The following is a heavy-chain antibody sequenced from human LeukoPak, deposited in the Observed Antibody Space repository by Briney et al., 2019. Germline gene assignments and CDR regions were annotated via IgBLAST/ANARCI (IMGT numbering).Heavy chain of an antibody. Sequence: SGTLSLTCTVSRDSISSSSYYWGWIRQPPGKGLGWFGSIYYSGSTYYNPSLEGRVTISVDTSKNQFSLKLSSVTAADTAVYYCARHVVVTATPFDYWGQGTLVTVSS. D-gene: IGHD2-21*02. CDR2: IYYSGST. J-gene: IGHJ4*02. V-gene: IGHV4-39*01. CDR1: RDSISSSSYY. CDR3: ARHVVVTATPFDY.